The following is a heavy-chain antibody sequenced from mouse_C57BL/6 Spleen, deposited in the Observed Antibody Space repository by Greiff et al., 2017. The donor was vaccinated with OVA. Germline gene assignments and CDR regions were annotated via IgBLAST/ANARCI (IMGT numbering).Heavy chain of an antibody. V-gene: IGHV1-53*01. J-gene: IGHJ4*01. CDR3: ARGDLLGSAMDY. CDR1: GYTFTSYW. Sequence: VKLQQPGTELVKPGASVKLSCKASGYTFTSYWMHWVKQRPGQGLEWIGNINPSNGGTNYNEKFKSKATLTVDKSSSTAYMQLSSLTSEDSAVYYCARGDLLGSAMDYWGQGTSVTVSS. D-gene: IGHD2-1*01. CDR2: INPSNGGT.